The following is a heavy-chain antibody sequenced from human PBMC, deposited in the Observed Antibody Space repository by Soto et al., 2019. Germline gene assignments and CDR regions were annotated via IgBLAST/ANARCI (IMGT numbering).Heavy chain of an antibody. CDR3: AGGYGRNFDY. CDR1: GGSFSGYY. V-gene: IGHV4-34*01. D-gene: IGHD3-10*01. CDR2: INHSGST. Sequence: PSETLSLICAVYGGSFSGYYWNWIRQPPGKGQEWIGEINHSGSTNYNPSLKSRGTISVDTSKNQFSLKLSSVTAADTAVYYCAGGYGRNFDYWGQGTLVTVSS. J-gene: IGHJ4*02.